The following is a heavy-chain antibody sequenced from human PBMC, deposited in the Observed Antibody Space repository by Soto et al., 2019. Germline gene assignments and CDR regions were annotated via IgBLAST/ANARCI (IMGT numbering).Heavy chain of an antibody. CDR2: IKQDGSEK. J-gene: IGHJ4*02. V-gene: IGHV3-7*01. Sequence: EVQLVESGGGLVQPGGSLRLSCAASGFTFSSYWMSWVRQAPGKGLEWVANIKQDGSEKYYVDSVKGRFTISRDNAKNSLYLQMNSLRAEDTAVYYCESSRWVAVAGTYWGQGTLVTVSS. CDR1: GFTFSSYW. D-gene: IGHD6-19*01. CDR3: ESSRWVAVAGTY.